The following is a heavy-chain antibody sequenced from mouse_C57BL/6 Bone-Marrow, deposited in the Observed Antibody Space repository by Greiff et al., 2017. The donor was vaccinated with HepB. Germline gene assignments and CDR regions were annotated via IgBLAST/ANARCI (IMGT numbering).Heavy chain of an antibody. CDR2: ISYDGSN. Sequence: LQESGPGLVKPSQSLSLTCSVTGYSITSGYYWNWIRQFPGNKLEWMGYISYDGSNNYNPSLKNRISITRDTSKNQFFLKLNSVTTEDTATYYCARRDWDGGFAYWGQGTLVTVSA. J-gene: IGHJ3*01. V-gene: IGHV3-6*01. CDR1: GYSITSGYY. CDR3: ARRDWDGGFAY. D-gene: IGHD4-1*01.